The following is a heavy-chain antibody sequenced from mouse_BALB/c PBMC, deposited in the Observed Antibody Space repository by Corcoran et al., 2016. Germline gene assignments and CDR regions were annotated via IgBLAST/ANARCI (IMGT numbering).Heavy chain of an antibody. J-gene: IGHJ3*01. D-gene: IGHD1-2*01. CDR2: FYPRSNTI. V-gene: IGHV1-62-2*01. Sequence: VQLQQSGAELVKPGASVKLSCKASGYTFTEYTIHWVKQRSGQGLEWIGWFYPRSNTIKYNEKFKDKATLTADKSSSTVYMELSRSTSEDSAVYCCAKHADSGDGRFVYWGQGTLVTVSA. CDR3: AKHADSGDGRFVY. CDR1: GYTFTEYT.